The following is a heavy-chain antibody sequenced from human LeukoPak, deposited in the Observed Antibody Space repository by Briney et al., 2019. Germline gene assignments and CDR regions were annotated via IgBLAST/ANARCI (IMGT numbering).Heavy chain of an antibody. CDR3: ASTYSSGWYYYFDY. CDR1: GYTFTGYY. V-gene: IGHV1-2*02. J-gene: IGHJ4*02. Sequence: ASVKVSCKASGYTFTGYYMHWVRQAPGQGLEWMGWINPNSGGTNYAQKFQGRVTMTRDTSISTAYMELSRLRSDDTAVYYCASTYSSGWYYYFDYWGQGTLVTVSS. D-gene: IGHD6-19*01. CDR2: INPNSGGT.